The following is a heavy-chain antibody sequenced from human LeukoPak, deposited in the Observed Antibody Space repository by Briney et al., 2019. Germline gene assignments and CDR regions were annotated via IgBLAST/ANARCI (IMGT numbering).Heavy chain of an antibody. CDR3: AVRLAAAGLG. J-gene: IGHJ4*02. V-gene: IGHV3-23*01. D-gene: IGHD6-13*01. Sequence: GGSLRLSCAASGFTFSSYDMSWVRQAPGKGLEWVSAISNSGTSTFYADSVKGRFTISRDNSKNTLYLQMNSLRAEDTAVYYCAVRLAAAGLGWGQGTLVTVSS. CDR1: GFTFSSYD. CDR2: ISNSGTST.